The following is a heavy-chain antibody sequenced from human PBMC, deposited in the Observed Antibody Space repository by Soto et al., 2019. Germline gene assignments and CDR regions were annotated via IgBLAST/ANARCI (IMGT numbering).Heavy chain of an antibody. CDR2: INPSGGST. CDR3: AMVTATTDFDY. CDR1: GYTFTSYY. D-gene: IGHD2-21*02. J-gene: IGHJ4*02. Sequence: QVQLVQSGAEVKKPGASVKVSCKASGYTFTSYYMHWVRQAPGQGLEWMGIINPSGGSTSYAQKFQGRVTMTRDTSTSTVYMELSSLRSEDTAVYYCAMVTATTDFDYWGQGTLVTVSS. V-gene: IGHV1-46*01.